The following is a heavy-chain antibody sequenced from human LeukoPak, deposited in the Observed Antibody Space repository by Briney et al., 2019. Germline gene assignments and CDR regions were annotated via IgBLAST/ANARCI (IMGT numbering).Heavy chain of an antibody. D-gene: IGHD6-19*01. J-gene: IGHJ2*01. Sequence: ASVKVSCKASGYTFTSYDINWVRQATGQGLEWMGWMNPNSGNTGYAQKFQGRVTMTRNTSISTAYMELSSLRSEDTAVYYCARGRGSSGWYSVHWYFDLWDRGTLVTVSS. CDR3: ARGRGSSGWYSVHWYFDL. CDR1: GYTFTSYD. V-gene: IGHV1-8*01. CDR2: MNPNSGNT.